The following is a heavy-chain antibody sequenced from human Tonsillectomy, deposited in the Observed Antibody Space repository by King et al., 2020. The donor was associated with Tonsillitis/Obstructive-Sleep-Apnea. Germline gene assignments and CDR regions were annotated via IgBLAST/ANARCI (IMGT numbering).Heavy chain of an antibody. Sequence: QLQESGPGLGKPSQTLSLTCTVSGNSISHGDYYWSWIRQHPGKGLGWIGYIYNSGHTYYNPSLKSRLIISVDSFKNQFSLKLSSVTAADTAVYYCAGGGGYCSTNSGSDFDSWGQGTLVTVSP. CDR2: IYNSGHT. CDR3: AGGGGYCSTNSGSDFDS. J-gene: IGHJ4*02. D-gene: IGHD2-2*01. V-gene: IGHV4-31*03. CDR1: GNSISHGDYY.